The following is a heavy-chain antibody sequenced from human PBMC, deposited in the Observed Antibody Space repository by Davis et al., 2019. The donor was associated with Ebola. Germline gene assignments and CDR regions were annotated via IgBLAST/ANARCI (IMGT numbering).Heavy chain of an antibody. V-gene: IGHV1-2*06. D-gene: IGHD5-18*01. CDR1: GYTFTGYY. Sequence: ASVKVSCKASGYTFTGYYMHWVRQAPGQGLEWMGRINPNSGGTNYAQKFQGRVTLTADKATNTAYMELSGLRFDDTAVYYCATFVDTSSDYWGQGTLVTVSS. CDR2: INPNSGGT. CDR3: ATFVDTSSDY. J-gene: IGHJ4*02.